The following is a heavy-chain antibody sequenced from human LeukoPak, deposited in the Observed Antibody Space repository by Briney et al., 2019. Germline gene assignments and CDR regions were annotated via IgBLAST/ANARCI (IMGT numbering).Heavy chain of an antibody. CDR2: IIPIFGTA. Sequence: ASVKVSCKASGGTFSSYAISWVRQAPGQGLEWMGGIIPIFGTANYAQKFQGRVMITADESTSTAYMELSSLRSEDTAVYYCARGLTYYYGSGSYIVDAFDIWGQGTMVTVSS. CDR3: ARGLTYYYGSGSYIVDAFDI. J-gene: IGHJ3*02. D-gene: IGHD3-10*01. V-gene: IGHV1-69*01. CDR1: GGTFSSYA.